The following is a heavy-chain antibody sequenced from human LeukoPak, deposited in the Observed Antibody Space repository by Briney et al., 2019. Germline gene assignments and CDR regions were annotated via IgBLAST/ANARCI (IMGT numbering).Heavy chain of an antibody. CDR3: ARDWGSGWYFDY. D-gene: IGHD6-19*01. J-gene: IGHJ4*02. CDR1: GFTFTTHA. CDR2: ISSRGGST. Sequence: GGSLRLSCAASGFTFTTHAMNWVRQAPGKGLEWGSVISSRGGSTYYADSVKGRFNISRDNSKNTLYLQMNSLRVEDTAVYYCARDWGSGWYFDYWGQGTLVTVSS. V-gene: IGHV3-23*01.